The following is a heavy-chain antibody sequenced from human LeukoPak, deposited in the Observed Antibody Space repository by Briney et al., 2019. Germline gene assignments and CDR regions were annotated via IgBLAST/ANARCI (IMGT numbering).Heavy chain of an antibody. CDR1: GFTFSSYA. CDR2: ISGSGDST. V-gene: IGHV3-23*01. J-gene: IGHJ6*02. Sequence: GGSLRPSCAASGFTFSSYAMTWVRQAPGKGLEWVSAISGSGDSTFYADSVKGRFTISRDKSKNTLYLQMNSLRAEDTAVYYCAKGENYYYYYVMDVWGQGTTATVSS. CDR3: AKGENYYYYYVMDV.